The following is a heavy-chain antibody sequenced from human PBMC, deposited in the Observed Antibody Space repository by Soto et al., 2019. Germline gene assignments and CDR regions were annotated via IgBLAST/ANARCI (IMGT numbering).Heavy chain of an antibody. J-gene: IGHJ6*02. Sequence: QVQLVESGGGVVQPGRSLRLSCAASGFTFSSYGMHWVRQAPGKGLEWVAVIWYDGSNKYYADSVKGRFTISRDNSKNTLYLQMNSLRAEDTAVYYCAXXXXXTSCYTCYYYYYGMDVWGQGTT. CDR3: AXXXXXTSCYTCYYYYYGMDV. CDR2: IWYDGSNK. D-gene: IGHD2-2*02. CDR1: GFTFSSYG. V-gene: IGHV3-33*01.